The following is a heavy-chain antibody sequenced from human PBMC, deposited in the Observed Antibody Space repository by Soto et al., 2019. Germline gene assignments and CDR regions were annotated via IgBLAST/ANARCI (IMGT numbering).Heavy chain of an antibody. V-gene: IGHV4-61*01. CDR2: IYSSGST. J-gene: IGHJ3*02. CDR1: GVSVNSVNYY. Sequence: QVQLQESGPGLVKPSETLSLSCSVSGVSVNSVNYYWSWIRQPPGKGLEWIGYIYSSGSTNYTPSQKSRVTISGDTSTNQLSPRLNSVTTAEKAVYYCAPSPRFAFDIWGQGTMVIVSS. CDR3: APSPRFAFDI.